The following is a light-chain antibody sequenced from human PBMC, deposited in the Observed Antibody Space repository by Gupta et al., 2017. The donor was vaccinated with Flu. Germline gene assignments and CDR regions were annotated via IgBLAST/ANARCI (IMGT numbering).Light chain of an antibody. CDR1: QSVSSY. V-gene: IGKV3-11*01. CDR3: QQRSNWPRWT. J-gene: IGKJ1*01. Sequence: EIVLTQSPATLSLSPGERATLSCRASQSVSSYLAWYQQKPGQAPRILIYDASNRATGIPARFSGSGSGTDFTLTISSLEPEDFAVYYCQQRSNWPRWTFGQGTKVEIK. CDR2: DAS.